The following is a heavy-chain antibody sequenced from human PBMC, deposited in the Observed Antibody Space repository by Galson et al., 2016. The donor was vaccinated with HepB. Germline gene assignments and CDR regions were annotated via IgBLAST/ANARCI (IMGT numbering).Heavy chain of an antibody. CDR2: ISYDGVDK. D-gene: IGHD3-9*01. J-gene: IGHJ3*01. V-gene: IGHV3-33*01. Sequence: LRLSCAGSGFNFRTYGMHWVRHTPGKGLEWLTVISYDGVDKNYADSVKGRFTVSRDNSKNMPYLQMNSLRVEDTAVYYCARDMWGYEILTAHQRGAFDVWGQGTLVTVS. CDR3: ARDMWGYEILTAHQRGAFDV. CDR1: GFNFRTYG.